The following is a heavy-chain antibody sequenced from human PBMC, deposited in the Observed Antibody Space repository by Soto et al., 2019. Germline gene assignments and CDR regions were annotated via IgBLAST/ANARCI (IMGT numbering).Heavy chain of an antibody. J-gene: IGHJ4*02. D-gene: IGHD3-9*01. CDR1: GFTFSSYA. CDR3: AISGYYDILTGRSTFDY. Sequence: PGGSLRLSCAASGFTFSSYAMSWVRQAPGKGLEWVSAISGSGGSTYYADSVKGRFTISRDNSKNTLYLQMNSLRAEDTAVYYCAISGYYDILTGRSTFDYWGQGTLVTVSS. CDR2: ISGSGGST. V-gene: IGHV3-23*01.